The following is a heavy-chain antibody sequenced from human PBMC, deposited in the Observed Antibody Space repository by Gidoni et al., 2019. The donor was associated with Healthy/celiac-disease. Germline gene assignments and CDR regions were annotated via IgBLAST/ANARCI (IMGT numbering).Heavy chain of an antibody. V-gene: IGHV4-31*03. CDR3: ARGDRTMVRGVFDY. D-gene: IGHD3-10*01. J-gene: IGHJ4*02. CDR2: IYYRGST. Sequence: QVQLQESGPGLVKPSQTLSLTCPVSGGSLSSGGYSWSWLRQHPGKGLEWIGYIYYRGSTDYNPSLKSRVTISVDTSKNQFSLKLSSVTAADTAVYYCARGDRTMVRGVFDYWGQGTLVTVSS. CDR1: GGSLSSGGYS.